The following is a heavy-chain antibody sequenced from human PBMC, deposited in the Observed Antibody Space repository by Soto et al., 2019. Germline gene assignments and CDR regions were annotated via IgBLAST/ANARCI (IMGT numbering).Heavy chain of an antibody. D-gene: IGHD1-26*01. J-gene: IGHJ6*02. CDR3: ARGWGAFGYYYYGMDV. V-gene: IGHV4-59*01. CDR1: GGSISSYY. Sequence: SETLSLTCAVSGGSISSYYWSWIRQPPGKGLEWIGYIYYSGSTNYNPSLKSRVTISVDTSKNQFSLKLSSVTAADTAVYYCARGWGAFGYYYYGMDVWGQGTTVTVSS. CDR2: IYYSGST.